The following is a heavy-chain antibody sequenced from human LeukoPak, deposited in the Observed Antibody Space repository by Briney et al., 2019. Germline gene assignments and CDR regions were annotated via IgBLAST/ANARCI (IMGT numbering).Heavy chain of an antibody. J-gene: IGHJ4*02. CDR2: ISAGKGNT. V-gene: IGHV3-23*01. CDR3: AKNGGYSYGLYYFDY. CDR1: AFTLSTYA. Sequence: GGSLRLSCAASAFTLSTYAMSWVRQAPGKGLEWVSGISAGKGNTYYADSVKGRFIISRDNSKNTVYLQMDSLRAEDSAVYYCAKNGGYSYGLYYFDYWGQGTLVTVSS. D-gene: IGHD5-18*01.